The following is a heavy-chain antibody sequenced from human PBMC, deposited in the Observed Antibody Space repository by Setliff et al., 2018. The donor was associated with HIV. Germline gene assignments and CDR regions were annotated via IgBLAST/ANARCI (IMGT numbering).Heavy chain of an antibody. J-gene: IGHJ4*02. CDR2: IYLGGST. CDR3: GGAAPRTGQGTIDY. CDR1: GYSISSGYY. V-gene: IGHV4-38-2*01. Sequence: SETLSLTCGVSGYSISSGYYWGWIRQPPGKGLEWIGSIYLGGSTYYNPSLRGRVAISVDTSNNHFSLKMPSVTATDTAVYYCGGAAPRTGQGTIDYWGQGTLVTVSS. D-gene: IGHD1-1*01.